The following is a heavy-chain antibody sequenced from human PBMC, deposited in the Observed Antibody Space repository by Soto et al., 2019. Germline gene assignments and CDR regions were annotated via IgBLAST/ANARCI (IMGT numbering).Heavy chain of an antibody. J-gene: IGHJ4*02. D-gene: IGHD3-22*01. CDR2: ISYDGSNK. CDR1: GFTFSSYG. V-gene: IGHV3-30*18. Sequence: QVQLVKSEGGVVQPGRSLRLSCAASGFTFSSYGMHWVRQAPGKGLEWVAVISYDGSNKYYADFVKGRFTISRDNSKNTLYLQMNSLRAEDTAVYYCAKDRDYYDSSGCIDYWGQGTLVTVSS. CDR3: AKDRDYYDSSGCIDY.